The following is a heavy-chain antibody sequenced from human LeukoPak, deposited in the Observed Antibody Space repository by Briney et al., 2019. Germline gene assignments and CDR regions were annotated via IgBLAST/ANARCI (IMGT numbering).Heavy chain of an antibody. CDR1: GGSFSDYY. CDR3: ARRKYYYGSGSYPKPYDY. CDR2: INHSGST. Sequence: SETLSLTCAVYGGSFSDYYWSWIRQPPGKGLEWIGEINHSGSTNYNPSLKSRVTISVDTSKNQFSLKLSSVTAADTAVYYCARRKYYYGSGSYPKPYDYWGQGTLVTVSS. V-gene: IGHV4-34*01. D-gene: IGHD3-10*01. J-gene: IGHJ4*02.